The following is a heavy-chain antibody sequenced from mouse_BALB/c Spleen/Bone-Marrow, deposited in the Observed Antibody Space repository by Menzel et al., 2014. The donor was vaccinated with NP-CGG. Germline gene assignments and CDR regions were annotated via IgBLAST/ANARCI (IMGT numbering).Heavy chain of an antibody. CDR2: INLSNGGT. V-gene: IGHV1S81*02. J-gene: IGHJ1*01. D-gene: IGHD2-1*01. CDR1: GYTFTSYY. Sequence: QVQLQQSGAELVKPGASVKSSCKASGYTFTSYYMYWVKQRPGQGLEWIGEINLSNGGTNFNEKFKSKATLTVDKSSSTAYMQLSSLTSEDSAVYYCTRSYYGNYFDVWGAGTTVTVSS. CDR3: TRSYYGNYFDV.